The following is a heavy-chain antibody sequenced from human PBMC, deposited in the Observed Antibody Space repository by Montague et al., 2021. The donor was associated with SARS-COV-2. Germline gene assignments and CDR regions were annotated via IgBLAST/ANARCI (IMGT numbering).Heavy chain of an antibody. D-gene: IGHD5/OR15-5a*01. V-gene: IGHV4-39*01. CDR2: IFHNGDS. J-gene: IGHJ4*02. Sequence: SETLSLTCLVSGGTISTDNLYWYWAWLRPPPGKGLEWLRSIFHNGDSYSNPSLNTRVTISIDTSRNHFSLSLTSVTAPATDVYYCARHVSSLRAGVDYFDYWGQGTPVTVSS. CDR1: GGTISTDNLYWY. CDR3: ARHVSSLRAGVDYFDY.